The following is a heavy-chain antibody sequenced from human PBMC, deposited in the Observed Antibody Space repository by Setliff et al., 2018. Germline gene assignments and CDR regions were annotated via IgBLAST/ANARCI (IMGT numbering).Heavy chain of an antibody. CDR1: GDSMSFSY. CDR2: IYYSGST. V-gene: IGHV4-59*12. CDR3: ARGGESGSWLRHFDY. J-gene: IGHJ4*02. D-gene: IGHD2-15*01. Sequence: PSETLSLTCSVSGDSMSFSYWSWIRQPPGKGLEWIGYIYYSGSTDSHPSLKSRVSISIDTSTSTVNMEVSSLRSEDTAVYYCARGGESGSWLRHFDYWGQGTLVTVSS.